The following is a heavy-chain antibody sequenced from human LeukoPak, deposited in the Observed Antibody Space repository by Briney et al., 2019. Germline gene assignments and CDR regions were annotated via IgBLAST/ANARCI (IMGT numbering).Heavy chain of an antibody. CDR3: ARVRHPLQYSGSYIY. D-gene: IGHD1-26*01. J-gene: IGHJ4*02. V-gene: IGHV1-2*06. CDR2: INSNSGGT. CDR1: GYTFTGYY. Sequence: ASVKVSCKASGYTFTGYYMHWVRQAPGQGLEWMGRINSNSGGTNYAQKFQGRVTMTRDTSISTAYMELSRLRSDDTAVYYCARVRHPLQYSGSYIYWGQGTLVTVSS.